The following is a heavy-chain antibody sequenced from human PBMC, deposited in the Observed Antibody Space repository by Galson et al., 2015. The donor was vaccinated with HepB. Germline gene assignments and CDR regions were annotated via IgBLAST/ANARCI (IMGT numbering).Heavy chain of an antibody. D-gene: IGHD3-22*01. V-gene: IGHV3-53*01. CDR1: GFTDSTNY. CDR3: ARSPTYYYDSSGSPD. J-gene: IGHJ4*02. CDR2: IYSGGST. Sequence: SLRLSCAASGFTDSTNYMSWVRQAPGKGLEWVSVIYSGGSTYYADSVEGRFTISRDNSKNTLYLQMNSLRAEDTAVYYCARSPTYYYDSSGSPDWGQGTLVTVSS.